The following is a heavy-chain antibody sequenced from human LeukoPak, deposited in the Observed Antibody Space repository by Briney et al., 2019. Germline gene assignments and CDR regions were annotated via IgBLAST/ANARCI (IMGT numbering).Heavy chain of an antibody. CDR3: ARGNEVAAGAFDY. V-gene: IGHV3-30-3*01. CDR2: ISYDGSNK. J-gene: IGHJ4*02. D-gene: IGHD6-25*01. Sequence: VXQAPGXXXEWVAVISYDGSNKYYADSVKGRFTISRDNSKNTLYLQMNSLRAEDTAVYYCARGNEVAAGAFDYWGQGTLVTVSS.